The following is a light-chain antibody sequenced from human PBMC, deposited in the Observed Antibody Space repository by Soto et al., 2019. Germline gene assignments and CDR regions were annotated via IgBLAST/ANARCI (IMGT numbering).Light chain of an antibody. CDR1: SSDVGSYNY. Sequence: QSVLTQPASVSGSPGQSITISCTGTSSDVGSYNYVSWYQQHPGKAPKLMIYEVSNRPSGVSNRFSGSKSGNTASLTISGLPAEDEANYYCSSDTSISTRVFGGGTQLTVL. J-gene: IGLJ3*02. V-gene: IGLV2-14*01. CDR3: SSDTSISTRV. CDR2: EVS.